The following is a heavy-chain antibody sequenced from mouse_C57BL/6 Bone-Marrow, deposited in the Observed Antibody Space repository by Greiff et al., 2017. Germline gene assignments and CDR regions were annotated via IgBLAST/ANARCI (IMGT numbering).Heavy chain of an antibody. V-gene: IGHV14-4*01. CDR1: GFNIKDDY. Sequence: EVQLQQSGAELVRPRASVKLSCTASGFNIKDDYMHWVKQRPEQGLEWIGWIDPENGDTEYASKFQGKATITADTSSNTAYLQLSSLTSEDTAVYYCTTLKLAWFAYWGQGTLVTVSA. J-gene: IGHJ3*01. CDR3: TTLKLAWFAY. CDR2: IDPENGDT.